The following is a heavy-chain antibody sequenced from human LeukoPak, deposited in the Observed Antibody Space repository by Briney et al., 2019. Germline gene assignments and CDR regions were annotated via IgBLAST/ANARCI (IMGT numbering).Heavy chain of an antibody. CDR2: IGTAGDT. CDR3: ARARPQNTYYDSNGYARYYYGMDV. D-gene: IGHD3-22*01. CDR1: GFTFSSYA. J-gene: IGHJ6*02. V-gene: IGHV3-13*01. Sequence: GGSLRLSCAASGFTFSSYAMSWVRQAPGKGLEWVSAIGTAGDTYYPGSVKGRFTISRENAKNSLYLQMNSLRAGDTAVYYCARARPQNTYYDSNGYARYYYGMDVWGQGTTVTVSS.